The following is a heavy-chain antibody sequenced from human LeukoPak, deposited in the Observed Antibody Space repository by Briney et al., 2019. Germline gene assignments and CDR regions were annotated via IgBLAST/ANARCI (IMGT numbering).Heavy chain of an antibody. J-gene: IGHJ4*02. D-gene: IGHD2-8*01. Sequence: GGSLRLSCAASGFTFSSYSMNWVRQAPGKGLEWVSSISSSSSYIYYADSVKGRFTISRDNAKNSLYLQMNSLRAEDTAVYYCARDHGLANELPRDFDYWGQGTLVTVSS. V-gene: IGHV3-21*01. CDR1: GFTFSSYS. CDR2: ISSSSSYI. CDR3: ARDHGLANELPRDFDY.